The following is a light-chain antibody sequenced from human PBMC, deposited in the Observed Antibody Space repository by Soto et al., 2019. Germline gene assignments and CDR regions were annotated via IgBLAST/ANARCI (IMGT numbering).Light chain of an antibody. V-gene: IGKV3-15*01. Sequence: EIVLAQSPGTLSLSPGERATLSCRASQRVSNTYLAWYQQKPGQAPRLLIYGASTRATGIPARFSGSGSGTEFTLTISSLQSEDFAVYYCQQYNNWWTFGQGTKVDIK. CDR3: QQYNNWWT. CDR2: GAS. J-gene: IGKJ1*01. CDR1: QRVSNTY.